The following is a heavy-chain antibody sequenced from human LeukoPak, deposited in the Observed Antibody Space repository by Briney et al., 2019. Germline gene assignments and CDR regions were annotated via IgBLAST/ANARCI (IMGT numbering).Heavy chain of an antibody. V-gene: IGHV3-43*02. CDR3: AKEYYYGSGSYRPYYYGMDV. J-gene: IGHJ6*02. Sequence: GGSLRLPCAASGFTFSSYSMNWVRQAPGKGLEWVSLISGDGGSTYYADSVKGRFTISRDNSKNSLYLQMNSLRTEDTALYYCAKEYYYGSGSYRPYYYGMDVWGQGTTVTVSS. D-gene: IGHD3-10*01. CDR1: GFTFSSYS. CDR2: ISGDGGST.